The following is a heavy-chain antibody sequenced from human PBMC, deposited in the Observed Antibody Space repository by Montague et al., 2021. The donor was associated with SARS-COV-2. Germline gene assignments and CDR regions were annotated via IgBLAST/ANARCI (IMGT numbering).Heavy chain of an antibody. CDR2: ISISGST. J-gene: IGHJ4*02. CDR1: GGSISSGSYY. Sequence: TLSLTCTVSGGSISSGSYYWSWIRQPAGKGLDWIGRISISGSTNYNPSLKSRVTISVDTSKNQLSLKLSSVTAADTAVYYCARDIEVAGLFDYWGQGTLVTVSS. V-gene: IGHV4-61*02. D-gene: IGHD6-19*01. CDR3: ARDIEVAGLFDY.